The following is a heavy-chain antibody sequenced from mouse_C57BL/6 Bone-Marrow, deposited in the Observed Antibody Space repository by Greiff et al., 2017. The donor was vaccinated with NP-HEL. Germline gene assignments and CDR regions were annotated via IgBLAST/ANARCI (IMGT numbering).Heavy chain of an antibody. D-gene: IGHD1-1*01. V-gene: IGHV1-55*01. J-gene: IGHJ2*01. CDR2: IYPGSGST. Sequence: QVHVKQSGAELVKPGASVKMSCKASGYTFTSYWITWVKQRPGQGLEWIGDIYPGSGSTNYNEKFKSKATLTVDTSSSTAYMQLSSLTSEDSAVYYCAREYYGSSLFDYWGQGTTLTVSS. CDR1: GYTFTSYW. CDR3: AREYYGSSLFDY.